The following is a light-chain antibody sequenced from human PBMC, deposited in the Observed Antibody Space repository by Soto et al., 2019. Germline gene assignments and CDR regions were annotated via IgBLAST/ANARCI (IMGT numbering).Light chain of an antibody. V-gene: IGKV2-30*01. CDR1: QSLVYSDGDTY. CDR2: KVS. Sequence: DVVMTQSPLSLPVTLGQPSSISCSSSQSLVYSDGDTYLNWFQQRPGQPPRRLIYKVSNRDSGVPDRFSGSGSGTDFTLKISRVEAEDVGVYYCMQGTHWPPITFGQGTRLEIK. CDR3: MQGTHWPPIT. J-gene: IGKJ5*01.